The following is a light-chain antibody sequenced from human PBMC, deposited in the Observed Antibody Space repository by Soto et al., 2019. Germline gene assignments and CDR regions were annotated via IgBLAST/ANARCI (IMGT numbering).Light chain of an antibody. CDR2: RNT. Sequence: QSVLAQPPSVSGAPGQRVTISCTGSSSNIGAGYDVHWYQQLPETAPKLLIYRNTNRPSGVPDRFSGSKSGTSASLAITGLHAEDEADYYCQSYDGSLTAVYVFGTGTKLTVL. CDR1: SSNIGAGYD. V-gene: IGLV1-40*01. J-gene: IGLJ1*01. CDR3: QSYDGSLTAVYV.